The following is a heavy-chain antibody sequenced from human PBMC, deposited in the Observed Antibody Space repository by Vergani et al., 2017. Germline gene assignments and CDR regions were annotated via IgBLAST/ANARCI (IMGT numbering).Heavy chain of an antibody. Sequence: EVQLVESGGGLVQPGRSLRLSCAASGFTFDDYAMHWVRQAPGKGLEWVSGISWNSGSIGYADSVKGRFTISRDNAKNSLYLQMNSLRAEDTALYYCAKVAVAGPPADWYFDRWGRGTLVTVSS. CDR3: AKVAVAGPPADWYFDR. CDR1: GFTFDDYA. D-gene: IGHD6-19*01. CDR2: ISWNSGSI. J-gene: IGHJ2*01. V-gene: IGHV3-9*01.